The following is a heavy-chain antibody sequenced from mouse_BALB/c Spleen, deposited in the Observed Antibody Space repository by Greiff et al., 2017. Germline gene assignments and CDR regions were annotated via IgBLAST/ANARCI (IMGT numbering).Heavy chain of an antibody. Sequence: EVKLVESGGGLVKPGGSLKLSCAASGFTFSSYTMSWVRQTPEKRLEWVATISSGGSYTYYPDSVKGRFTISRDNAKNTLYLQMSSLKSEDTAMYYCTRDGYPTTRYFDVWGAGTTVTVSS. V-gene: IGHV5-6-4*01. D-gene: IGHD2-2*01. CDR1: GFTFSSYT. CDR3: TRDGYPTTRYFDV. CDR2: ISSGGSYT. J-gene: IGHJ1*01.